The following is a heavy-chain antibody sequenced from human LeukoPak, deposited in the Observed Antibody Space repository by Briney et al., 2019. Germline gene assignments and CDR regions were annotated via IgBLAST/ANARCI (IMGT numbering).Heavy chain of an antibody. CDR1: GFTFSSYA. V-gene: IGHV3-7*01. CDR3: ARQLWRDYSSGWSPFDY. Sequence: PGRSLRLSCVASGFTFSSYAMHWVRQAPGKGLEWVANIKQDGSEKYYVDSVKGRFTISRDNAKNSLYLQMNSLRAEDTAVYYCARQLWRDYSSGWSPFDYWGQGTLVTVSS. CDR2: IKQDGSEK. J-gene: IGHJ4*02. D-gene: IGHD6-19*01.